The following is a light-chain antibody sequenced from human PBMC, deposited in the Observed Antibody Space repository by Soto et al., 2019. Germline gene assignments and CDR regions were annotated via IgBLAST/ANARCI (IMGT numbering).Light chain of an antibody. J-gene: IGKJ1*01. CDR2: GASTRATGAS. Sequence: EVVLTQSPATLSASPGERATLSCRAIQSVSSNLAWYQQKPGQAPRLLNYGASTRATGASTRATGTPDRFSGSASGTECNVSVSGLESEDFAVYYCQQDNDFARRVGQGAKVEIK. V-gene: IGKV3-15*01. CDR1: QSVSSN. CDR3: QQDNDFARR.